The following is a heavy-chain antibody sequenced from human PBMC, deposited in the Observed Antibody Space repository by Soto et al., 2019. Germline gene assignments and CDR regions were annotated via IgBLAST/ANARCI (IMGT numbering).Heavy chain of an antibody. CDR3: ARGGGYCTPNSCAIDS. CDR2: VSLTGDRT. V-gene: IGHV3-23*01. CDR1: RFSFSSYE. D-gene: IGHD2-8*01. Sequence: GGSLRLSCVASRFSFSSYEMSWVRQAAGKGLEWFSRVSLTGDRTNYAGSVKGRFTVSRDNLKNTLYLEMDSLRPEDTAIYYCARGGGYCTPNSCAIDSWGRGTPVTVSS. J-gene: IGHJ4*02.